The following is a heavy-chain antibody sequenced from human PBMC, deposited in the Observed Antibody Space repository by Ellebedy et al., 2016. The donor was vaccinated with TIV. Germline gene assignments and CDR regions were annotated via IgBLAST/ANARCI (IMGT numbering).Heavy chain of an antibody. D-gene: IGHD3-10*01. Sequence: GESLKISCAASGFTFSSYAMHWVRQAPGKGLEWVAVISYDGSNKYYADSVKGRFTISRDNSKNTLYLQMNSLRAEDTAVYYCARPSGSGTEDWFDPWGQGTLVTVSS. CDR3: ARPSGSGTEDWFDP. CDR1: GFTFSSYA. J-gene: IGHJ5*02. V-gene: IGHV3-30*01. CDR2: ISYDGSNK.